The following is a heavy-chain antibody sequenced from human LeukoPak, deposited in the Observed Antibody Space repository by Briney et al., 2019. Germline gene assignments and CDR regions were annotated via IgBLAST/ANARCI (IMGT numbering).Heavy chain of an antibody. CDR3: ARDPGTMVRVNWFDP. CDR2: IYYSGST. V-gene: IGHV4-39*07. J-gene: IGHJ5*02. CDR1: GGSISSSSYY. Sequence: PSETLSLTCTVSGGSISSSSYYWGWIRQPPGTGLEWIGSIYYSGSTYYNPSLKSRVTISVDTSKNQFSLKLSSVTAADTAVYYCARDPGTMVRVNWFDPWGQGTLVTVSS. D-gene: IGHD3-10*01.